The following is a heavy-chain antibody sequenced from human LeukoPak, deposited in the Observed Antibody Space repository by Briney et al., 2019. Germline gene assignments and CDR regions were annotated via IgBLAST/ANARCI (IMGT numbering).Heavy chain of an antibody. V-gene: IGHV3-66*01. J-gene: IGHJ4*02. D-gene: IGHD3-10*01. Sequence: GGSLRLSCAASGFTVSSNYMSWVRQVPGKGLEWVSVIYSGGSTYYADSVKGRFTISRDNSKNTLYLQMNSLRAEDTAVYYCARDFYGSGSPNWGQGTLVTVSS. CDR1: GFTVSSNY. CDR2: IYSGGST. CDR3: ARDFYGSGSPN.